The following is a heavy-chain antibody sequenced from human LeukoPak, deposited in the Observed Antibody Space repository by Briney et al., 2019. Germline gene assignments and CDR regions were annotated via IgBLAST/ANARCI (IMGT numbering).Heavy chain of an antibody. V-gene: IGHV3-11*04. CDR3: AKDLSRAVAADWFDP. CDR1: GFTFSDYY. Sequence: KAGGSLRLSCAASGFTFSDYYMSWIRQAPGKGLEWVSYISSSGSTIYYADSVKGRFTISRDNAKNSLYLQMNSLRAEDTAVYYCAKDLSRAVAADWFDPWDQGSLVTVSS. D-gene: IGHD6-19*01. CDR2: ISSSGSTI. J-gene: IGHJ5*02.